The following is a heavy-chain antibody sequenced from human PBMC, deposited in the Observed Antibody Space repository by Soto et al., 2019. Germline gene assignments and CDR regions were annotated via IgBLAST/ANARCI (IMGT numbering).Heavy chain of an antibody. J-gene: IGHJ6*02. CDR1: GGSISSGGYY. D-gene: IGHD3-10*01. V-gene: IGHV4-31*03. CDR3: ARIGTMVRGVIIYYYYGMDV. Sequence: QVQLQESGPGLVKPSQTLSLTCTVSGGSISSGGYYWSWIRQHPGKGLEWIGYIYYSGSTYYNPSLKSRVTISVDTSKNQFSLKLSSVTAADTAVYYCARIGTMVRGVIIYYYYGMDVWGQGTTVTVSS. CDR2: IYYSGST.